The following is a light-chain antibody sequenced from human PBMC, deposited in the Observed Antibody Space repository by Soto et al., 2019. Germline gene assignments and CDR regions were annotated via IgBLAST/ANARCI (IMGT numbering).Light chain of an antibody. Sequence: EIVLTQSPGTLSLSPGERATLSCRASQSVASGHLAWYQQTPGQAPRLLVSDASSRATGIPDRFSGGGSGTDFTLTISRLEPEDFAVYYCHQYGNTLWTFGQGTKVDIK. CDR2: DAS. V-gene: IGKV3-20*01. J-gene: IGKJ1*01. CDR3: HQYGNTLWT. CDR1: QSVASGH.